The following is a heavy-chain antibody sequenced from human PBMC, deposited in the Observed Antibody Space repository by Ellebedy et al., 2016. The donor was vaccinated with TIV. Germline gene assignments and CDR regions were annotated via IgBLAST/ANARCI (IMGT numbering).Heavy chain of an antibody. CDR1: GFTFSSYA. CDR3: AGSSTVTTENWFDP. D-gene: IGHD4-17*01. V-gene: IGHV3-30-3*01. J-gene: IGHJ5*02. CDR2: ISYDGSNK. Sequence: GESLKISXAASGFTFSSYAMHWVRQAPGKGLEWVAVISYDGSNKYYADSVKGRFTISRDNAKNSLYLQMNSLRAEDTAVYYCAGSSTVTTENWFDPWGQGTLVTVSS.